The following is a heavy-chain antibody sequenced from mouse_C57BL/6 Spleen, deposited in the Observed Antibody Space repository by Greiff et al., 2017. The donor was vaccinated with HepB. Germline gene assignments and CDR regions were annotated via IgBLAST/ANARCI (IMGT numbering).Heavy chain of an antibody. CDR2: IYPRSGNT. D-gene: IGHD2-1*01. Sequence: VQLQQSGAELARPGASVKLSCKASGYTFTSYGISWVKQRTGQGLEWIGEIYPRSGNTYYNEKFKGKATLTADKSSSTAYMELRSLTSEDSAVYFCARSGDYGNPFAYWGQGTLVTVSA. J-gene: IGHJ3*01. V-gene: IGHV1-81*01. CDR1: GYTFTSYG. CDR3: ARSGDYGNPFAY.